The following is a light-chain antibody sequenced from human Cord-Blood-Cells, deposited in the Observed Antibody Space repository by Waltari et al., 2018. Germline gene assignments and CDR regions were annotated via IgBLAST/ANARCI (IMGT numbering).Light chain of an antibody. CDR1: SGHSSYA. V-gene: IGLV4-69*01. CDR2: LNSDGSH. Sequence: QLVLTQSPSASASLGASVKLTCTLSSGHSSYAIAWHQQQPEKGPRYLMKLNSDGSHSKGDGIPDRFSGSSSGAERYLTISSLQSEDEADYYCQTWGTGIHVVFGGGT. CDR3: QTWGTGIHVV. J-gene: IGLJ2*01.